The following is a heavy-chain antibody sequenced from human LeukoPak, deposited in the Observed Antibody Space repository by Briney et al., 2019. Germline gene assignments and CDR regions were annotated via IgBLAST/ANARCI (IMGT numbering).Heavy chain of an antibody. CDR2: IYYSGST. D-gene: IGHD3-22*01. CDR1: GGFLSSFY. CDR3: ARSPDSSGYYYYFDY. Sequence: SETLSLTCTVSGGFLSSFYWSWIRQPPGKGLEWIGYIYYSGSTNYSPSLKSRVTISVDTSKNQFSLKLTSVTAADTAVYYCARSPDSSGYYYYFDYWGQGTLVSVSS. V-gene: IGHV4-59*01. J-gene: IGHJ4*02.